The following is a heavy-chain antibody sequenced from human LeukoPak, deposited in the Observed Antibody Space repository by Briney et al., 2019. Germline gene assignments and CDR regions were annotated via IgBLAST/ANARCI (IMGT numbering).Heavy chain of an antibody. CDR3: ARSNCSGGSCYYYYGMDV. CDR2: LYYSGST. Sequence: SETLSLTCTVSGGSISSSSYYWGWIRQPPGKGLEWIGTLYYSGSTYYNPSLKSRVTISVDTSKNQFSLKLSSVTAADTAVYYCARSNCSGGSCYYYYGMDVWGQGTTVTVSS. CDR1: GGSISSSSYY. D-gene: IGHD2-15*01. J-gene: IGHJ6*02. V-gene: IGHV4-39*07.